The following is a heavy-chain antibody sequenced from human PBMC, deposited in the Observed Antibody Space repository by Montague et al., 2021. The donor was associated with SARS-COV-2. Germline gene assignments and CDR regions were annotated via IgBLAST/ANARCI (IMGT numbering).Heavy chain of an antibody. CDR1: GFTFDDHA. CDR2: ISWNSDSI. V-gene: IGHV3-9*01. J-gene: IGHJ4*02. Sequence: SLRLSCAASGFTFDDHAMHWVRQAPGKGLEWVSGISWNSDSIDYADSVKGRFTISRDNAKNSLYLQMNSLRAEDTAFYYCARGETGYRTSWPDYWGQGTLVTVSS. CDR3: ARGETGYRTSWPDY. D-gene: IGHD6-13*01.